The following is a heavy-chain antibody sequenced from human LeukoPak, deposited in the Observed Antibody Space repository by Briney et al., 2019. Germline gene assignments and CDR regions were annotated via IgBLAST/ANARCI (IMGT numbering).Heavy chain of an antibody. CDR1: GFTFSNYW. J-gene: IGHJ4*02. CDR3: ARYGSGRKFDY. D-gene: IGHD3-10*01. CDR2: IKQDGSEK. Sequence: GGSLSLSCAASGFTFSNYWMTWVRQAPGRGLEWVATIKQDGSEKYYVDSVKGRFTISRDDAENSLYLQTNSLRAEDTAVYYCARYGSGRKFDYWGQGTLVTVSS. V-gene: IGHV3-7*04.